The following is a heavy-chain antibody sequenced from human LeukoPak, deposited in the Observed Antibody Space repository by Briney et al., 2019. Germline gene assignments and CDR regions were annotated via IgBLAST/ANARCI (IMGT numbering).Heavy chain of an antibody. D-gene: IGHD3-22*01. V-gene: IGHV3-21*01. CDR1: GFTFSSYA. CDR3: ARDNYYYDSSGYYHFDY. Sequence: GSLRLSCAASGFTFSSYAMSWVRQAPGKGLEWVSSISSSSSYIYYADSVKGRFTISRDNAKNSLYLQMNSLRAEDTAVYYCARDNYYYDSSGYYHFDYWGQGTLVTVSS. CDR2: ISSSSSYI. J-gene: IGHJ4*02.